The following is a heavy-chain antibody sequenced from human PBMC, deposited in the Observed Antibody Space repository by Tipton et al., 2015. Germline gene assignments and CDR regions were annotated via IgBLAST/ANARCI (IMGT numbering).Heavy chain of an antibody. V-gene: IGHV4-31*02. CDR2: IYYSGST. CDR1: GGSISSGGYY. Sequence: LRLSCTVSGGSISSGGYYWSWIRQHPGKGLEWIGYIYYSGSTYYHPSLKSRVTISVDTSKSQFSLRLSSVTAADTAVYYCARDNNVAERCDAFDIWGQGTMVTVSS. D-gene: IGHD6-19*01. CDR3: ARDNNVAERCDAFDI. J-gene: IGHJ3*02.